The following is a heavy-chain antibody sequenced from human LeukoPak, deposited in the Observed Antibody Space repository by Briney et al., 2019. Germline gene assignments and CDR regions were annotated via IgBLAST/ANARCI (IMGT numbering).Heavy chain of an antibody. CDR1: GGTFSSYA. D-gene: IGHD2-2*01. V-gene: IGHV1-69*13. CDR3: ARYKGYCSSTSCYWNYGMDV. J-gene: IGHJ6*04. Sequence: SVTVSCKASGGTFSSYAISWVRQAPGQGLEWMGGIIPIFGTANYAQKFQGRVTITADESTSTAYMELSSLRSEDTAVYYCARYKGYCSSTSCYWNYGMDVWGKGTTVTVSS. CDR2: IIPIFGTA.